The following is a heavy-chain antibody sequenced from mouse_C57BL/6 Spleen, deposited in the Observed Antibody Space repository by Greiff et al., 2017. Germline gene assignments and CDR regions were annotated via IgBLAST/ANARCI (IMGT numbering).Heavy chain of an antibody. CDR2: INPYNGGT. J-gene: IGHJ2*01. CDR1: GYTFTDYY. V-gene: IGHV1-19*01. D-gene: IGHD1-1*01. Sequence: EVQLQQSGPVLVKPGASVKMSCKASGYTFTDYYMNWVKQSHGKSLEWIGVINPYNGGTSYNQKFKGKATLTVDKSSSTAYMELNSLTSEDSAVYYCARFLYGSRYYFDYWGQGTTLTVSS. CDR3: ARFLYGSRYYFDY.